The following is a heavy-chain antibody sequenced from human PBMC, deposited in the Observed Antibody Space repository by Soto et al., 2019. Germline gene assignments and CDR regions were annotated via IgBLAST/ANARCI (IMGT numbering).Heavy chain of an antibody. J-gene: IGHJ6*02. Sequence: PGESLKISCKGSGYSFTSYWIGWVRQMPGKGLEWMGIIYPGDSDTRYSPSFQGQVTISADKSISTAYLQWSSLKASDTAMYYCATLRMGYDFWSGSKYYYGMDVWGQGTTVTVSS. CDR1: GYSFTSYW. CDR3: ATLRMGYDFWSGSKYYYGMDV. CDR2: IYPGDSDT. V-gene: IGHV5-51*01. D-gene: IGHD3-3*01.